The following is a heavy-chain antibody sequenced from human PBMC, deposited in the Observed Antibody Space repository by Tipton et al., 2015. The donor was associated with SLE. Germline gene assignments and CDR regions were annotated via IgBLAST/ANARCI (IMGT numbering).Heavy chain of an antibody. Sequence: SLRLSCAASGFAFSSYTMNWVRQAPGKGLEWVAVISYDGSNKYYGDSVKGRFTVSRANSRNTLYLQMNSLRAEDTAFYYCAGGQASPASSGLGFYYMDVWGKGTAVTVS. J-gene: IGHJ6*03. D-gene: IGHD2-2*03. V-gene: IGHV3-30*04. CDR3: AGGQASPASSGLGFYYMDV. CDR2: ISYDGSNK. CDR1: GFAFSSYT.